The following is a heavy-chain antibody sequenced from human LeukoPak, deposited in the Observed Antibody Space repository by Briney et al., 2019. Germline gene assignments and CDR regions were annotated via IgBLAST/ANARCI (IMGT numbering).Heavy chain of an antibody. Sequence: GGSLRLSCAASGFTFSNYAMSWVRQAPGKGLEWVSAISGSGTSTYYGVSVKGRFTISRDNSKNTLHLEMKSLRADDTAVYYCAKDREVVVAATGFDVWGQGTMVTVSS. V-gene: IGHV3-23*01. CDR1: GFTFSNYA. D-gene: IGHD2-15*01. CDR2: ISGSGTST. J-gene: IGHJ3*01. CDR3: AKDREVVVAATGFDV.